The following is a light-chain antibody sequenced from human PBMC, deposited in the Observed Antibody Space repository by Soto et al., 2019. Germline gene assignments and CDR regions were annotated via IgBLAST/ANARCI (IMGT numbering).Light chain of an antibody. CDR1: SSDINTSRY. CDR3: SSDVSGYSLGV. V-gene: IGLV2-14*01. Sequence: QSALTQPASVSGSPGQSITISCIGASSDINTSRYVSWYQQHPGKAPKLLIYEVSIRPSGVSSRFSGSKSANTASLTISGPHPEDGADYFGSSDVSGYSLGVFGGGTKLTVL. J-gene: IGLJ3*02. CDR2: EVS.